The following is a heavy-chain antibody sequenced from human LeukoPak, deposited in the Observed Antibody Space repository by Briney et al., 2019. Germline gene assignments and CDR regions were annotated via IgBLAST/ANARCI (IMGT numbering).Heavy chain of an antibody. Sequence: GGSLRLSCAASGFTFSSYEMNWVRQAPGKGLEWVSYISTSGTTIYYAGSVKGRFTISRDNAKKSLYLQMNSLRAEDTAVHYCARINWLDPWGQGTLVTVSS. CDR3: ARINWLDP. J-gene: IGHJ5*02. V-gene: IGHV3-48*03. CDR1: GFTFSSYE. CDR2: ISTSGTTI.